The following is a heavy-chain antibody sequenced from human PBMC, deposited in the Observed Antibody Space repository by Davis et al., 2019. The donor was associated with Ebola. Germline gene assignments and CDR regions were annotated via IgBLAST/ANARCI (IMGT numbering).Heavy chain of an antibody. CDR3: ANQALLWFGELLYLVGAFDI. V-gene: IGHV4-39*01. D-gene: IGHD3-10*01. CDR2: IYYSGST. J-gene: IGHJ3*02. CDR1: GGSIISSSSY. Sequence: MPGGSLRLSCTVSGGSIISSSSYWGWIRQPPRKGLEWIGSIYYSGSTYYNPSLKSRVTISVDTSKNQFSLKLSSVTAADTAVYYCANQALLWFGELLYLVGAFDIWGQGTMVTVSS.